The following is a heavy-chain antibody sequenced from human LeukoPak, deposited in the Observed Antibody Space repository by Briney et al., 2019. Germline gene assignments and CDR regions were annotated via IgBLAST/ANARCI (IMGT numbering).Heavy chain of an antibody. Sequence: SETLSLTCSVYGGSFSGYYWSWIRQPPGKGLEWIGEINHSGSTNYNPSLKSRVTISVDTSKNQFSLKLSSVTAAETAVYYCARVVPAAGTYYYYYYGMDVWGKGATVTVSS. CDR2: INHSGST. CDR3: ARVVPAAGTYYYYYYGMDV. CDR1: GGSFSGYY. D-gene: IGHD2-2*01. V-gene: IGHV4-34*01. J-gene: IGHJ6*04.